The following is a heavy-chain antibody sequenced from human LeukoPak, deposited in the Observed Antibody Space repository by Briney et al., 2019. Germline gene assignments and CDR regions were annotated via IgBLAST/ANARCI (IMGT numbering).Heavy chain of an antibody. J-gene: IGHJ4*02. CDR2: IYASGNT. D-gene: IGHD6-13*01. CDR1: GGSISSYY. Sequence: ASETLSLTCTVSGGSISSYYWSWVRQPVGKGLEWIGRIYASGNTNYNPSLKGRVTMTVDTSKNQFSLNLSSVTAADTAVYYCARGRGSSWYYFDSWGQGTLVTVSS. CDR3: ARGRGSSWYYFDS. V-gene: IGHV4-4*07.